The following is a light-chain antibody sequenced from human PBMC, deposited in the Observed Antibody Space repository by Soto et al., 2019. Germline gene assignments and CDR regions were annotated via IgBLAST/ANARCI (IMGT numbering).Light chain of an antibody. CDR1: SSDVGGYNY. CDR2: EVT. Sequence: QSALTQPPSASGSPGQSLTISCTGTSSDVGGYNYVSWYQQRPGKAPKLVIYEVTKRPSGVPDRFSGSKSSSTASLTVSGLQADDEAEYYCASYAGTKLFVFGSGTKLTVL. CDR3: ASYAGTKLFV. J-gene: IGLJ1*01. V-gene: IGLV2-8*01.